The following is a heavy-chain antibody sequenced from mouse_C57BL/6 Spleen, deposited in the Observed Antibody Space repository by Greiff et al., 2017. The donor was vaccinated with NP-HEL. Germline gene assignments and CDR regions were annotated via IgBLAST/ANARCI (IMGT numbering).Heavy chain of an antibody. CDR1: GFTFSNYW. CDR3: TVYDYDDGSWFAY. Sequence: EVQGVESGGGLVQPGGSMKLSCVASGFTFSNYWMNWVRQSPEKGLEWVAQIRLKSDNYATHYAESVKGRFTISRDDSKSSVYLQMNNLRAEDTGIYYCTVYDYDDGSWFAYWGQGTLVTVSA. D-gene: IGHD2-4*01. V-gene: IGHV6-3*01. J-gene: IGHJ3*01. CDR2: IRLKSDNYAT.